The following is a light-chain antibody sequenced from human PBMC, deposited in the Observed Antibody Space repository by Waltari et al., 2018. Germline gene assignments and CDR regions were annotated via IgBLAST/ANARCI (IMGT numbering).Light chain of an antibody. CDR1: SSDVGGYNY. Sequence: QSALTQPASVSGSPGQSITISCTGTSSDVGGYNYVSWYQQHPGKAPKLMIYDVNKRPSGVSNRFSGSKSGKTASLNISGLQAEDEADYYCSAYTSSSVLGVFGGGTKLTVL. J-gene: IGLJ2*01. CDR3: SAYTSSSVLGV. CDR2: DVN. V-gene: IGLV2-14*01.